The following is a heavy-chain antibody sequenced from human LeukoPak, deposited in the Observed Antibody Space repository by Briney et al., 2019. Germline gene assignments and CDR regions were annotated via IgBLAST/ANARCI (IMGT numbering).Heavy chain of an antibody. CDR2: INPKSGGT. J-gene: IGHJ4*02. V-gene: IGHV1-2*02. CDR3: ARDLGDMLTFGGAIANNFDY. Sequence: SVKVSCKASVYTLTRYVINWVRQATGQGVEWRGWINPKSGGTNYAQKFQGRVTLTRDTSISTAYMELSRLRSDDTAVYYCARDLGDMLTFGGAIANNFDYWGQGTLVTVSS. D-gene: IGHD3-16*02. CDR1: VYTLTRYV.